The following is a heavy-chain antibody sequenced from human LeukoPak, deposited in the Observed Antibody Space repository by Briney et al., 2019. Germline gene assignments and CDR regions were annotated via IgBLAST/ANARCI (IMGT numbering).Heavy chain of an antibody. CDR1: GGSFSGYY. D-gene: IGHD6-13*01. Sequence: SETLSLTCAVYGGSFSGYYWSWIRQPPGKGLEWIGEINHSGSTNYNPSLKSRFTISVDTSNNQLSLKLSSVTAADTAVYYCARGLQIAAAGRPFDPWGQGTLVTVSS. V-gene: IGHV4-34*01. J-gene: IGHJ5*02. CDR3: ARGLQIAAAGRPFDP. CDR2: INHSGST.